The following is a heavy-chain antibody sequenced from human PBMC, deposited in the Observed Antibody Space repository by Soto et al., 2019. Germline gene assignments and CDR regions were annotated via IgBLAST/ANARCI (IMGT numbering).Heavy chain of an antibody. CDR3: ARQXDYSNYPPLWYYYYGMDV. V-gene: IGHV4-39*01. Sequence: SETLSLTCTVSGSSISSSSYYWGWIRQPPGKGLEWIGSIYYSGSTYYNPSLKSRVTISVDTSKNQFSLKLSSVTAADTAVYYCARQXDYSNYPPLWYYYYGMDVWRQGTTVTSP. D-gene: IGHD4-4*01. CDR1: GSSISSSSYY. CDR2: IYYSGST. J-gene: IGHJ6*02.